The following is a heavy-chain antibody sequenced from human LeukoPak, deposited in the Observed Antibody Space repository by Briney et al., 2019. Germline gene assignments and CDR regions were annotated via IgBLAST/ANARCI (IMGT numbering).Heavy chain of an antibody. CDR1: GFTFSSYS. J-gene: IGHJ5*02. V-gene: IGHV3-21*01. CDR2: ISSSSSYI. CDR3: AGDGVPIRYCSGGSCSGNWFDP. Sequence: GGSLRLSCAASGFTFSSYSMNWVRQAPGKGLEWVSSISSSSSYIYYADSVKGRFTISRDNAKNSLYLQMNSLRAEDTAVYYCAGDGVPIRYCSGGSCSGNWFDPWGQGTLVTVSS. D-gene: IGHD2-15*01.